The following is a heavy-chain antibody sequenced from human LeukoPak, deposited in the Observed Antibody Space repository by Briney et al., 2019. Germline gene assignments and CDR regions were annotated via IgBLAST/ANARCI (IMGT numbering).Heavy chain of an antibody. CDR3: ARDALHTAHFDY. Sequence: GGSLRLSCAASGFTFSTYTMKWVRQAPGKGLEWVSSISSSSSHIYYADSLKGRFTISRDNAKDSLYLQMNSLRAEDTAVYYCARDALHTAHFDYWGQGTLVTVSS. V-gene: IGHV3-21*01. D-gene: IGHD5-18*01. CDR1: GFTFSTYT. J-gene: IGHJ4*02. CDR2: ISSSSSHI.